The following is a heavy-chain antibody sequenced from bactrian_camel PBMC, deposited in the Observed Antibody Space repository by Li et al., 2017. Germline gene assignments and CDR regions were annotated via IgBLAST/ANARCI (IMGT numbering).Heavy chain of an antibody. D-gene: IGHD7*01. CDR1: GYTFNYC. CDR3: AADNVNLQLARHYSY. V-gene: IGHV3S1*01. CDR2: IDTAGAP. Sequence: VQLVESGGGSVQAGGSLRLSCAVSGYTFNYCVAWFRQPPGKAREGVAAIDTAGAPTYTYAVAGRFTISKDNVKNTLYLQMNDLKSEDTAMYYCAADNVNLQLARHYSYWGQGTQVTVS. J-gene: IGHJ4*01.